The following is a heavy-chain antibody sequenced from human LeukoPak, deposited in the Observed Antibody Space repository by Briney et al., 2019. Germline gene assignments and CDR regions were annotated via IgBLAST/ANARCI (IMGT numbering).Heavy chain of an antibody. CDR1: GYTFTGYY. V-gene: IGHV1-2*02. Sequence: RASVKVSCKASGYTFTGYYMHWVRQAPGRGLEWMGWINPNSGGTNYAQKFQGRVTMTRDTSISTAYMELSRLRSDDTAVYYCARDHHTDLVVVIDYWGQGTLVTVSS. D-gene: IGHD3-22*01. CDR2: INPNSGGT. CDR3: ARDHHTDLVVVIDY. J-gene: IGHJ4*02.